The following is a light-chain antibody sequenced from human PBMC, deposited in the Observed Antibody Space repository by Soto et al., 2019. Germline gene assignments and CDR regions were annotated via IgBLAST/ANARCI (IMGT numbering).Light chain of an antibody. CDR1: QTLLFRSNNKDH. Sequence: DIILTQSPASLAVSLGEEATINCESSQTLLFRSNNKDHLAWYQQKPGQPPKLLVYWASTRESGVPDRFSGSGSGTDFTLTITSLQAEDVAVYYCQQYYTTPSFGQGTKVDIK. J-gene: IGKJ1*01. V-gene: IGKV4-1*01. CDR2: WAS. CDR3: QQYYTTPS.